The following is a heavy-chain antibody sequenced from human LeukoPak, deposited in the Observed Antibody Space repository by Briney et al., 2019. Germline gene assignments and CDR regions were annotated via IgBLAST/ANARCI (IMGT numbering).Heavy chain of an antibody. CDR2: FKTNYNQV. CDR3: ARSVPDYTRFDF. D-gene: IGHD4-11*01. CDR1: GFTFSDYA. V-gene: IGHV3-23*05. Sequence: GGSLRLSCVASGFTFSDYAMNWVRQAPGKGLEWVSTFKTNYNQVYYAESVRGRFTISTDNSKNTAYLQMNSLRVEDTALYYCARSVPDYTRFDFWGQGALVTVSS. J-gene: IGHJ4*02.